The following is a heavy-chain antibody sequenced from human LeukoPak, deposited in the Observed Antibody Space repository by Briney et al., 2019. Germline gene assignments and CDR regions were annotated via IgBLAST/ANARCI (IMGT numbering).Heavy chain of an antibody. CDR2: FKTNYNQV. CDR3: ARSVPDYTRFDF. D-gene: IGHD4-11*01. CDR1: GFTFSDYA. V-gene: IGHV3-23*05. Sequence: GGSLRLSCVASGFTFSDYAMNWVRQAPGKGLEWVSTFKTNYNQVYYAESVRGRFTISTDNSKNTAYLQMNSLRVEDTALYYCARSVPDYTRFDFWGQGALVTVSS. J-gene: IGHJ4*02.